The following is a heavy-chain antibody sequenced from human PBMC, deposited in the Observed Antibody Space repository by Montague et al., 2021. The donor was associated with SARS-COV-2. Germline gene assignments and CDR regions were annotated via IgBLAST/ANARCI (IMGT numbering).Heavy chain of an antibody. Sequence: SETLSLTCTVSDGSVISTYPHWHWVRQSPGRGLEWIGGYLFHIDTAAYNAPLRSPVIITVETTNNQYSLKLTSVTAADTDVYYCKRGIVPYKAGYWGQGIQVTVSS. CDR3: KRGIVPYKAGY. D-gene: IGHD1-26*01. CDR2: LFHIDTA. J-gene: IGHJ4*02. CDR1: DGSVISTYPH. V-gene: IGHV4-61*01.